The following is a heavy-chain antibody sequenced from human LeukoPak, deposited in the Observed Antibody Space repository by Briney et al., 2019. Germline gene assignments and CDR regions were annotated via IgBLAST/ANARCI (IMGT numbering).Heavy chain of an antibody. D-gene: IGHD3-22*01. J-gene: IGHJ3*02. CDR3: AKEGVSYYDSSGYSI. V-gene: IGHV3-33*06. CDR2: IWYDGSNK. CDR1: GFTFSSYG. Sequence: GGSLRLSCAASGFTFSSYGMHWVRQAPGKGLEWVAVIWYDGSNKYYADSVKGRFTISRDNSKNTLYLQMNSLRAEDTAVYYCAKEGVSYYDSSGYSIWGQGTMVTVSS.